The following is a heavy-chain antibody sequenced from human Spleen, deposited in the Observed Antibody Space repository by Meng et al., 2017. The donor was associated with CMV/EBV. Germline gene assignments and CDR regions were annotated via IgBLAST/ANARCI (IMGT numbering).Heavy chain of an antibody. Sequence: CVVYGGSFSGYYWSWIRQPPGKGLEWIGEINHSGSTNFNPSLKSRVTISVDTSKNQFSLKLSSVTAADTAVYYCARGGIAAAGTIDYWGQGTLVTVSS. CDR3: ARGGIAAAGTIDY. V-gene: IGHV4-34*01. CDR2: INHSGST. J-gene: IGHJ4*02. CDR1: GGSFSGYY. D-gene: IGHD6-13*01.